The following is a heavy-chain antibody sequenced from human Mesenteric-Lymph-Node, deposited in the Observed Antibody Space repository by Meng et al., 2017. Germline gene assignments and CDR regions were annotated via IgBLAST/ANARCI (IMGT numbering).Heavy chain of an antibody. CDR3: ARTYYDYVWGSYYY. V-gene: IGHV1-2*02. CDR1: GYTFTSYD. D-gene: IGHD3-16*01. CDR2: INPNSGGT. J-gene: IGHJ4*02. Sequence: ASVKVSCKASGYTFTSYDINWVRQATGQGLEWMGWINPNSGGTNYAQKFQGRVTMTRDTSISTAYMELSRLRSDDTAVYYCARTYYDYVWGSYYYWGQGTLVTVSS.